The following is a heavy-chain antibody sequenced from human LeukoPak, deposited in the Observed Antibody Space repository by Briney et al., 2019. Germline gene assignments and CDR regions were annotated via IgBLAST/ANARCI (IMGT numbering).Heavy chain of an antibody. CDR1: GFTFSSYS. Sequence: GGSLRLSCAASGFTFSSYSMNWVRQAPGKGLEWVSSISSSSSYIYYADSVKGRFTISRDNAKNSLYLQMNSLRAEDTAVYYCARDLIPPMLATRPKSYYYGMDVWGQGTTVTVSS. J-gene: IGHJ6*02. V-gene: IGHV3-21*01. CDR3: ARDLIPPMLATRPKSYYYGMDV. CDR2: ISSSSSYI. D-gene: IGHD6-6*01.